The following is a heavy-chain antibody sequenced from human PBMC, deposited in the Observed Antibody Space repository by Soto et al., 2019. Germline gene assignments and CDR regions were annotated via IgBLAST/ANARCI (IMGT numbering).Heavy chain of an antibody. CDR1: GFTFSSYA. V-gene: IGHV3-64*01. CDR3: ARRIPFGYGMDV. D-gene: IGHD2-21*01. J-gene: IGHJ6*02. CDR2: ITSNGGNT. Sequence: EVQLVESGGGLVQPGGSLRLSCAASGFTFSSYAMHWVRQAPGKGLEYVSVITSNGGNTDYASSVKGRFTISRDNSKNTLYRQMGSLRAEDMAVYYCARRIPFGYGMDVWGQGTRSPSP.